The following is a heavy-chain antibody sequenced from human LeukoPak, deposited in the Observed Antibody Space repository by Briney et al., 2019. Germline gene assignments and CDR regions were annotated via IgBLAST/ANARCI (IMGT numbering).Heavy chain of an antibody. Sequence: PGGSLRLSCAASGFTFSDYGIHWVRQAPGKGLEWVGRIKSKTDGGTTDYAAPVKGRFTISRDDSKNTLYLQMNSLKTEDTAVYYCTTDLWFGELLLRGYWGQGTLVTVSS. CDR2: IKSKTDGGTT. V-gene: IGHV3-15*01. CDR1: GFTFSDYG. D-gene: IGHD3-10*01. CDR3: TTDLWFGELLLRGY. J-gene: IGHJ4*02.